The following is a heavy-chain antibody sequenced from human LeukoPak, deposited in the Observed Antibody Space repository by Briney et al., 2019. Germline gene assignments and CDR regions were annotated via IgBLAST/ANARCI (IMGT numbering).Heavy chain of an antibody. V-gene: IGHV3-9*01. CDR1: GFTFDDYA. CDR2: ISWNSGSI. J-gene: IGHJ6*02. D-gene: IGHD1-1*01. CDR3: ATTPGAYYYYHMDV. Sequence: GGSLRLSCAASGFTFDDYAMHWVRQAPGKGLEWVSGISWNSGSIGYADSVKGRFTISRDNAKNSLYLQMNSPRAEDTAVYYCATTPGAYYYYHMDVWGQGTTVTVSS.